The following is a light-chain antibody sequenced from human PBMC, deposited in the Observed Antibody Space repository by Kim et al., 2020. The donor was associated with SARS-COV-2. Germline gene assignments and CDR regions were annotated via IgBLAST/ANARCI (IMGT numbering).Light chain of an antibody. J-gene: IGLJ2*01. CDR3: AAWDDSLSAVV. Sequence: ELTQPHSASGTPGQRVTISCSGSSSNIGSNYVYWYQQLPGTAPKLLIYRNNQRPSGVPDRFSGSKSGTSASLAISGLRSEDEADYYCAAWDDSLSAVV. CDR1: SSNIGSNY. V-gene: IGLV1-47*01. CDR2: RNN.